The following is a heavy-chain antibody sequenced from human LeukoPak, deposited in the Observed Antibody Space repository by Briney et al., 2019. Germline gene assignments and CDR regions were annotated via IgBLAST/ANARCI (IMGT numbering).Heavy chain of an antibody. CDR3: ARGEWQTKFDY. CDR2: ISSSGDAI. D-gene: IGHD3-3*01. CDR1: GFTFSTYE. J-gene: IGHJ4*02. V-gene: IGHV3-48*03. Sequence: QPGGSLRLSCAASGFTFSTYEMNWVRQAPGKGLEWLSYISSSGDAIYYADSVRGRFTISRDNAKNSLYLQMNSLRAEDTAVYYCARGEWQTKFDYWGQGTLVTVSS.